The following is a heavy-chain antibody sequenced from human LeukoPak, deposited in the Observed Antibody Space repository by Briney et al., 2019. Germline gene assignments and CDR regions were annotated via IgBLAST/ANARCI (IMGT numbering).Heavy chain of an antibody. V-gene: IGHV3-30*02. CDR2: IRYDGSNK. CDR3: AKESESYDSSGSTFDY. CDR1: GFTFSSYG. D-gene: IGHD3-22*01. Sequence: GGSLRLSCAASGFTFSSYGMHWVRQAPGKGLEWVAFIRYDGSNKYYADSVKGRFTISRDDSKNTLYLQMNSLRAEDTAVYYCAKESESYDSSGSTFDYWGQGTLVTVSS. J-gene: IGHJ4*02.